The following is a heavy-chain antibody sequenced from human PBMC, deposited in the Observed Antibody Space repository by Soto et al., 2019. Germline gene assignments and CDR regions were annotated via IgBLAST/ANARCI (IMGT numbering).Heavy chain of an antibody. V-gene: IGHV5-51*01. CDR1: GYNFCNYW. J-gene: IGHJ5*02. CDR2: IYPGDGDT. Sequence: GESLTITCPCSGYNFCNYWIAWVRQMPGKGLEWMGIIYPGDGDTLYSPSFQGQVTFSVDKSVNTAYLKWSSVEASDTAIYYCARHVFNMARGPLDPWGQGTRVTVSS. CDR3: ARHVFNMARGPLDP. D-gene: IGHD3-10*01.